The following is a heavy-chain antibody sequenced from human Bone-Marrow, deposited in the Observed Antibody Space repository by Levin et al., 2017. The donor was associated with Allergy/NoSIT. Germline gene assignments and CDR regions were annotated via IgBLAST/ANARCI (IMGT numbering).Heavy chain of an antibody. D-gene: IGHD6-6*01. CDR1: GGSISSYY. CDR2: IYYSGST. Sequence: SETLSLTCTVSGGSISSYYWSWIRQPPGKGLEWIGYIYYSGSTNYNPSLKSRVTISVDTSKNQFSLKLSSVTAADTAVYYCARESGSIAARPNVGGYFDYWGQGTLVTVSS. CDR3: ARESGSIAARPNVGGYFDY. J-gene: IGHJ4*02. V-gene: IGHV4-59*01.